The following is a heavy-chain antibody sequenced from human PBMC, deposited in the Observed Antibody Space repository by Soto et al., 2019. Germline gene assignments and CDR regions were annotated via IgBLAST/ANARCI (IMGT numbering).Heavy chain of an antibody. CDR1: GYTFTGYY. D-gene: IGHD2-2*01. J-gene: IGHJ6*02. Sequence: GASVKVSCKASGYTFTGYYMHWVRQAPGQGLEWMGWINPNSGGTNYAQKFQGWVTMTRDTSISTAYMELSRLRSDDTAVYYCAAGEEYCSSTSCLSYGMDVWGQGTTVTVSS. V-gene: IGHV1-2*04. CDR3: AAGEEYCSSTSCLSYGMDV. CDR2: INPNSGGT.